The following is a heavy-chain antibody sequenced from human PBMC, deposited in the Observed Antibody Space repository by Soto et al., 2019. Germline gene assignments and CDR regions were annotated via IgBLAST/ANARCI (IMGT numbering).Heavy chain of an antibody. CDR3: AKVCYDFWSGYYPFEY. V-gene: IGHV3-23*01. D-gene: IGHD3-3*01. J-gene: IGHJ4*02. CDR1: GFTFSSYA. Sequence: GGSLRLSCSASGFTFSSYAMSWVRQAPGKGLEWVSAISGSGGSTYYADSVKGRFTISRDNSKNTLYLQVNSLRAEDTAVYYCAKVCYDFWSGYYPFEYWGQGTLVTVSS. CDR2: ISGSGGST.